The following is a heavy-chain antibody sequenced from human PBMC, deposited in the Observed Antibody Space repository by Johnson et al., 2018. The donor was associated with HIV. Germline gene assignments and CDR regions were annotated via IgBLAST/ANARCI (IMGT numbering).Heavy chain of an antibody. CDR2: ISFDGSHK. CDR3: ARDEEVMYAMGAFDI. CDR1: GFIFSSYA. D-gene: IGHD2-8*02. Sequence: QVLLVESGGGVVQPGRSLRLSCGDSGFIFSSYAMHWVRQAPGKGLEWVALISFDGSHKYYADSVKGRFTISRDNSKNTLYLKMNSLRADDTAVYYCARDEEVMYAMGAFDIWGQGTMLTVSS. J-gene: IGHJ3*02. V-gene: IGHV3-30*04.